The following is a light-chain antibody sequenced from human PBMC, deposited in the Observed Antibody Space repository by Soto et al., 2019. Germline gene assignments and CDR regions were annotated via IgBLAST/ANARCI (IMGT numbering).Light chain of an antibody. Sequence: AIQLTQSPSSLSASVGDRVTITCRASQGINSAVAWYQQKPGKAPKLLIYDASSLKSGVPSRFSGSGSGTDFTLTISSLQPEDFATYYCQQFNNYPSISFGQGTRLEIK. CDR2: DAS. V-gene: IGKV1D-13*01. CDR3: QQFNNYPSIS. J-gene: IGKJ5*01. CDR1: QGINSA.